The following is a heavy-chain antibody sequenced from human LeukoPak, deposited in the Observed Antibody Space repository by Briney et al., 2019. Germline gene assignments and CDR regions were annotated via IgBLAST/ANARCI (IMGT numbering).Heavy chain of an antibody. J-gene: IGHJ4*02. Sequence: ASVKVPCKASGYTFTSYYMHWVRQAPGQGLEWTGIINPSGGSTSYAQKFQGRVTMTRDTSTSTVYMELSSLRSEDTAVYYCARESKVVPAAGYFDYWGQGTLVTVSS. D-gene: IGHD2-2*01. CDR3: ARESKVVPAAGYFDY. CDR1: GYTFTSYY. CDR2: INPSGGST. V-gene: IGHV1-46*01.